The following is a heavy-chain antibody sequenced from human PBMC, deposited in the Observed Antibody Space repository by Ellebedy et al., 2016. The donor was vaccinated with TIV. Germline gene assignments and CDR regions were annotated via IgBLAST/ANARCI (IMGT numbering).Heavy chain of an antibody. Sequence: SQTLSLTCAISGDSVSSNSATWNWIRQSPSRGLEWLGRAYYMSKWLNDYAVSVNGRISISPDTSKNQISLQLASVTLEDTAVNYCANDPSWCSSCLDVWGQGTTVTVSS. CDR1: GDSVSSNSAT. D-gene: IGHD2-8*01. CDR3: ANDPSWCSSCLDV. V-gene: IGHV6-1*01. J-gene: IGHJ6*02. CDR2: AYYMSKWLN.